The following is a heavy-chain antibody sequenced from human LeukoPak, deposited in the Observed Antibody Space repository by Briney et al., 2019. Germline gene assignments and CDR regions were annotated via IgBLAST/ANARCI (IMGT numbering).Heavy chain of an antibody. CDR3: ARDQWELGYCSSTSCSFDY. CDR1: GFTFSSYS. Sequence: PGGSLRLSCAASGFTFSSYSMNWVRQAPGKGLEWVSSISSSSSYIYYADSVKGRFTISRDNAKNSLYLQMNSLRAEDTAVYYRARDQWELGYCSSTSCSFDYWGQGTLVTVSS. D-gene: IGHD2-2*01. V-gene: IGHV3-21*01. J-gene: IGHJ4*02. CDR2: ISSSSSYI.